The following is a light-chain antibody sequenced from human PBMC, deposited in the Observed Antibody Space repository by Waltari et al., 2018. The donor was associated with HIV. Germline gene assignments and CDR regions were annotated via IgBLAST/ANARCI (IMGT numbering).Light chain of an antibody. CDR3: AAWDDRLRGWV. J-gene: IGLJ3*02. CDR1: SSNIGRNY. Sequence: QSVLTQPPSASGTPGQRVTISCSGSSSNIGRNYVYWYQQLPRTAPKLLIHRNNLPPSGVPGRFSWSKSGTPVSLGISGLRSEEGAEYYCAAWDDRLRGWVFGGGTKLAV. CDR2: RNN. V-gene: IGLV1-47*01.